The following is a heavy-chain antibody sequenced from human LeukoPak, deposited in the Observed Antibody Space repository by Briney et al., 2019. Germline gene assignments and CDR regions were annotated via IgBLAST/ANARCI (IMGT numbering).Heavy chain of an antibody. CDR1: GYTFNSYG. J-gene: IGHJ1*01. CDR3: ARGGYCSSTSCYESPAEYFQH. Sequence: ASVKVSCKASGYTFNSYGISWVRQAPGQGLEWMGWSSAYNGNTNYAQKLQGRVTMTTDTSTSTAYMELRSLRSDDTAVYYCARGGYCSSTSCYESPAEYFQHWGQGTLVTVSS. CDR2: SSAYNGNT. V-gene: IGHV1-18*01. D-gene: IGHD2-2*01.